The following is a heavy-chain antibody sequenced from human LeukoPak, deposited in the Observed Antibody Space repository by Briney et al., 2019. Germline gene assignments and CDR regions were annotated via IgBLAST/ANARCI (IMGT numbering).Heavy chain of an antibody. CDR2: ISGSGGST. Sequence: GGSLRLSCAASGFTFSSYAMSWVRQAPGKGLEWVSAISGSGGSTYYADSVKGRFTISRDNSKNTLYLQMNSLRAEDTAVYYCAKTHAYSSSSIYFDYWGQGTLVTVSS. CDR1: GFTFSSYA. D-gene: IGHD6-6*01. CDR3: AKTHAYSSSSIYFDY. V-gene: IGHV3-23*01. J-gene: IGHJ4*02.